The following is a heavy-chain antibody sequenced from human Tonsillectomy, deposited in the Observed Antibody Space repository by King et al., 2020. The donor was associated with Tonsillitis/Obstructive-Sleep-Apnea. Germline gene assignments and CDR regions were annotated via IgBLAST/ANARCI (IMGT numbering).Heavy chain of an antibody. CDR1: GFSLSTSGVG. V-gene: IGHV2-5*02. D-gene: IGHD6-6*01. Sequence: TLQESGPTLVKPPQTLTLTCTFSGFSLSTSGVGVGWIRQPPGQALEWLALIYWDDDKRYSPSLKSRLTITKDTSKNQVVLTMTNMDPVDTATYYCAHMSSSSQRLHYFDYWGQGTLVTVSS. CDR3: AHMSSSSQRLHYFDY. CDR2: IYWDDDK. J-gene: IGHJ4*02.